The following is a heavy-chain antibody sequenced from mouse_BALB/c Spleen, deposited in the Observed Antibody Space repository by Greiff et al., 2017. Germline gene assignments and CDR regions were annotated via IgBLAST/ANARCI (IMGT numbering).Heavy chain of an antibody. D-gene: IGHD2-2*01. V-gene: IGHV14-1*02. CDR2: IDPENGNT. CDR1: GFNIKDYY. CDR3: ARGRGDDDGAWFAY. Sequence: VQLQQSGAELVRPGALVKLSCKASGFNIKDYYMHWVKQRPEQGLEWIGWIDPENGNTIYDPKFQGKASITADTSSNTAYLQLSSLTSEDTAVYYCARGRGDDDGAWFAYWGQGTLVTVSA. J-gene: IGHJ3*01.